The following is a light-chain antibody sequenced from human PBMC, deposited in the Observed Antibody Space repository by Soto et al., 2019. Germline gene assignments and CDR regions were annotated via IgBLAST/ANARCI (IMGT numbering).Light chain of an antibody. CDR1: QDISIY. Sequence: DIPMTQSPSSLSASVRDRVTITCQASQDISIYLNWYQHKPGRAPKLLIYDVSKSETGVPSRFNASGSGTDFTFTINSLQPEDAATYYCQQHSSLPYTFGQGTKLEI. J-gene: IGKJ2*01. CDR3: QQHSSLPYT. V-gene: IGKV1-33*01. CDR2: DVS.